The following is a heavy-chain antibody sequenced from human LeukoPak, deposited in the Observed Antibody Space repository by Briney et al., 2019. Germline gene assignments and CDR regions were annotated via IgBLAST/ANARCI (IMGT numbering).Heavy chain of an antibody. D-gene: IGHD3-10*01. V-gene: IGHV4-31*03. CDR2: IYYSGTT. CDR1: GGSISSGSYY. Sequence: PSQTLSLTCTVSGGSISSGSYYWSWIRQHPGKGLEWIGYIYYSGTTYYNPSLKSRITMSVDTSKNQFSLKLTSVTAADTAVYYCARGASGEGYWGQGTLVTVSS. J-gene: IGHJ4*02. CDR3: ARGASGEGY.